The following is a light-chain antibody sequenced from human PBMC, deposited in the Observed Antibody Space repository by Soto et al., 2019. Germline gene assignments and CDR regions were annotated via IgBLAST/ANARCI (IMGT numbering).Light chain of an antibody. CDR1: SSNIGSNT. CDR2: TNN. V-gene: IGLV1-44*01. Sequence: QSVLTQPPSASGTPGQSVTISCSGSSSNIGSNTVNWYQQLPGTAPKLLIYTNNQRPSGVPDRFSGSKSGTSASLAISGLQSEDEADYYCSAWDDSLSGYVFGIGTKVTVL. J-gene: IGLJ1*01. CDR3: SAWDDSLSGYV.